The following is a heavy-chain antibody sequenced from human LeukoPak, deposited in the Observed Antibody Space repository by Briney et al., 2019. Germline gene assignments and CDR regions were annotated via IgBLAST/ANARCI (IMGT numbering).Heavy chain of an antibody. CDR1: GYTFTSYY. CDR2: INPSGGST. CDR3: ARSIYGDYVRLDY. J-gene: IGHJ4*02. D-gene: IGHD4-17*01. Sequence: ASVKVSCKASGYTFTSYYMHWVRQAPGQGLEWMGIINPSGGSTSYAQKFQGRVTMTRDMSTGTVYMELSSLRSEDTAVYYCARSIYGDYVRLDYWGQGTLVTVSS. V-gene: IGHV1-46*01.